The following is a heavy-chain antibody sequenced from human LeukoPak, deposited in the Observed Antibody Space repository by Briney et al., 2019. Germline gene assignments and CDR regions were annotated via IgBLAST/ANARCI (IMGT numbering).Heavy chain of an antibody. CDR3: ATVQAYTAMAFDY. V-gene: IGHV1-24*01. D-gene: IGHD5-18*01. CDR2: FDPEDGET. J-gene: IGHJ4*02. Sequence: ASVKVPCKVSGYTLTELSMHWVRQAPGKGLEWMGGFDPEDGETIYAQKFQGRVTMTEDTSTDTAYMELSSLRSEDTAVYYCATVQAYTAMAFDYWGQGTLVTVSS. CDR1: GYTLTELS.